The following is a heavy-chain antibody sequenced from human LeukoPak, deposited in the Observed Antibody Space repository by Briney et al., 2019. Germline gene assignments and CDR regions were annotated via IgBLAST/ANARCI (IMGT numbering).Heavy chain of an antibody. Sequence: GGSLRLSCAASGFTFSSYAMTWVRQAPGKGPEWVSGIKGSGGDTYYADSVKGRFTISRDNSKNTLYLQMNSLRAEDTAVYYCARSRYSGNFVFDYWAREPWSPSPQ. J-gene: IGHJ4*02. CDR1: GFTFSSYA. CDR3: ARSRYSGNFVFDY. V-gene: IGHV3-23*01. CDR2: IKGSGGDT. D-gene: IGHD5-12*01.